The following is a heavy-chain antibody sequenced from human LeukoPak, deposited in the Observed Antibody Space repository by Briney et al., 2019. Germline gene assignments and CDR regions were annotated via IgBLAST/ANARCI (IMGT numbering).Heavy chain of an antibody. V-gene: IGHV3-23*01. CDR1: GFTFSNYA. Sequence: GGSLRLSCAASGFTFSNYAMSWVRQAPGKGLEWVSTVSGSGGSTYYADSVKGRFTISRDNSKNTLYLQMNNLIAEDTAVYYCAKDHDRYSSGYQLDYWGQGTLVTVSS. J-gene: IGHJ4*02. CDR2: VSGSGGST. D-gene: IGHD3-22*01. CDR3: AKDHDRYSSGYQLDY.